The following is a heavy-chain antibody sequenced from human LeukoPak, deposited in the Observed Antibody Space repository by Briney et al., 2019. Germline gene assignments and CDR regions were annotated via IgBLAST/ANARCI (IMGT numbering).Heavy chain of an antibody. Sequence: GGSLRLSCVVSGFTFDDYAMHWVRQGPGKGLEWVSGISWNGGSVDYADSVKGRFTISRDNAKNSLYLHMNSLRAEDTAVYYCARDYGGSSPFDYWGQGTLVTVSS. J-gene: IGHJ4*02. CDR3: ARDYGGSSPFDY. CDR2: ISWNGGSV. CDR1: GFTFDDYA. D-gene: IGHD4-23*01. V-gene: IGHV3-9*01.